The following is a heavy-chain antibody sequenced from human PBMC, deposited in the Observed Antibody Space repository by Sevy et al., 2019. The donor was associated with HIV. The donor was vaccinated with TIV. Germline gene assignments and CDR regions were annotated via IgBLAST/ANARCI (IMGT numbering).Heavy chain of an antibody. CDR3: TTRSVPVVDP. J-gene: IGHJ5*02. Sequence: GESLKISCAASGFTFSNAWMSWVRQAPGKGLEWVGRIKSKTDGGTTDYAAPVKGRFTISRDDSKNTLYLQMNSLKTEDTAVYYCTTRSVPVVDPWGQGTLVTVSS. V-gene: IGHV3-15*01. CDR1: GFTFSNAW. D-gene: IGHD3-10*01. CDR2: IKSKTDGGTT.